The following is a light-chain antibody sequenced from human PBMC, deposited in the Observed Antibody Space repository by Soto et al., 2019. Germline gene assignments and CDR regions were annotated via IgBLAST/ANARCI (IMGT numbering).Light chain of an antibody. Sequence: QSVLTQPASMSGSPGQSITISCTGTSSDVGGYNHVSWYQQHPGKAPKLMIYGVSNRPAGISNRFSGSKSGNTASLTISGLQAEDEADYYCNSYTSGSALDVCGTGTKLTVL. J-gene: IGLJ1*01. CDR3: NSYTSGSALDV. CDR2: GVS. V-gene: IGLV2-14*01. CDR1: SSDVGGYNH.